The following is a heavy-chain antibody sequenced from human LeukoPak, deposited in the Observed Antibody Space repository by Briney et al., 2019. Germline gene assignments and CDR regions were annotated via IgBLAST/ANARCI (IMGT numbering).Heavy chain of an antibody. CDR3: AREKAGGVGEGYYFDY. CDR1: GGSISSGDYY. V-gene: IGHV4-30-4*01. D-gene: IGHD3-16*01. J-gene: IGHJ4*02. CDR2: IYYSGST. Sequence: SQTLSLTCTVSGGSISSGDYYWSWIRQPPGKGLEWIGYIYYSGSTYYNPSLKSRVTISVDTSKNQFSLKLSSVTAADTAVYYCAREKAGGVGEGYYFDYWGQGTLVTVSS.